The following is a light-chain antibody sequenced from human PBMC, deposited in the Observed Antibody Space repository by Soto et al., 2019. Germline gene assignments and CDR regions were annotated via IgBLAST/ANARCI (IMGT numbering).Light chain of an antibody. CDR1: QSVSSKY. CDR2: AAS. CDR3: QQYNIWPLWT. V-gene: IGKV3-15*01. J-gene: IGKJ1*01. Sequence: EIVLTQSPATLSVSPGERATLSCRASQSVSSKYLGWYQQKPGQPPRLLIYAASTRATDVPARFSGGGSETEFTLTISSLQSEDFAVYFCQQYNIWPLWTFGQGTKVVIK.